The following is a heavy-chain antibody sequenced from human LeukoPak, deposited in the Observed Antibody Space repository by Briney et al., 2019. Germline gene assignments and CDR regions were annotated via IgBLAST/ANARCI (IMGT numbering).Heavy chain of an antibody. D-gene: IGHD1-26*01. CDR2: IYYSGST. CDR1: GGSISSYY. J-gene: IGHJ5*02. CDR3: ARDGVVGATMEYNWFDP. V-gene: IGHV4-59*01. Sequence: PSETLSLTCTVSGGSISSYYWSWIRQPPGKGLEWIGYIYYSGSTNYNPSLKSRVTISVDTSKNQFSLKLSSVTAADTAVYYCARDGVVGATMEYNWFDPWGQETLVTVSS.